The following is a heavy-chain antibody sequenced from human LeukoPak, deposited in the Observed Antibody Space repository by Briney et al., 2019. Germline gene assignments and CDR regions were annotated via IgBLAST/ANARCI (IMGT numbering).Heavy chain of an antibody. Sequence: GGSLRLSCAGSGFNFSTYSLNWVRQAPGKGLEWVSSISSSSSTIYYADSVKGRFTISRDNAKNSLSLQMNSLRAEDTAVYYCARVLHKRNYDSSGYYGYWGQGTLVTVSS. CDR2: ISSSSSTI. CDR3: ARVLHKRNYDSSGYYGY. V-gene: IGHV3-48*01. CDR1: GFNFSTYS. J-gene: IGHJ4*02. D-gene: IGHD3-22*01.